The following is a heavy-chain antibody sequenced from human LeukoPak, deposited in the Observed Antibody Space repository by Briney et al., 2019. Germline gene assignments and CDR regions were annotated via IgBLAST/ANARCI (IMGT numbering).Heavy chain of an antibody. CDR1: GFTFDDYA. Sequence: GGSLRLSCAASGFTFDDYAMHWVRQAPGKGLEWVSGISWNSGSIGYADSVKGRFTISRDNARNSLYLQMNSLRAEDTALYYCAWIAGDRAYWGQGTLVTVSS. CDR2: ISWNSGSI. CDR3: AWIAGDRAY. J-gene: IGHJ4*02. V-gene: IGHV3-9*01. D-gene: IGHD7-27*01.